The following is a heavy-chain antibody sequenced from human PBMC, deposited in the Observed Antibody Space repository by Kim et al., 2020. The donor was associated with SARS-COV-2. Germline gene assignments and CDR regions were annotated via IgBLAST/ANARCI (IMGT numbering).Heavy chain of an antibody. V-gene: IGHV4-39*01. CDR3: ARQWSRGYNLGVIDY. CDR2: IYYSGST. Sequence: SETLSLTCTVSGGSISSSSYYWGWIRQPPGKGLEWIGSIYYSGSTYYNPSLKSRVTISVDTSKNQFSLKLSSVTAADTAVYYCARQWSRGYNLGVIDYWGQGTLVTVSS. J-gene: IGHJ4*02. CDR1: GGSISSSSYY. D-gene: IGHD6-25*01.